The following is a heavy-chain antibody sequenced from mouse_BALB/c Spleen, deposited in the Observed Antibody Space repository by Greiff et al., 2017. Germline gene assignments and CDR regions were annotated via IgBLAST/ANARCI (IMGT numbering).Heavy chain of an antibody. Sequence: VQLKQSGAELVKPGASVKLSCTASGFNIKDTYMHWVKQRPEQGLEWIGRIDPANGNTKYDPKFQGKATITADTSSNTAYLQLSSLTSEDTAVYYCARLDGNYEGWFAYWGQGTLVTVSA. V-gene: IGHV14-3*02. CDR1: GFNIKDTY. CDR2: IDPANGNT. J-gene: IGHJ3*01. CDR3: ARLDGNYEGWFAY. D-gene: IGHD2-1*01.